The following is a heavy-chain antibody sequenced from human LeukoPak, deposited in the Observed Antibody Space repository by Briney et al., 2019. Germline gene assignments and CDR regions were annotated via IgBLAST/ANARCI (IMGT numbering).Heavy chain of an antibody. V-gene: IGHV1-24*01. CDR1: GYTLTELS. J-gene: IGHJ4*02. Sequence: ASVKVSCKVSGYTLTELSMHWVRQAPGKGLEWMGGFDPEDGETIYAQKFQGRVTMTEDTSTDIAYMELSSLRSEDTAVYYCATAPILAYLYSSGWYTPFDYWGQGTLVTVSS. CDR3: ATAPILAYLYSSGWYTPFDY. D-gene: IGHD6-19*01. CDR2: FDPEDGET.